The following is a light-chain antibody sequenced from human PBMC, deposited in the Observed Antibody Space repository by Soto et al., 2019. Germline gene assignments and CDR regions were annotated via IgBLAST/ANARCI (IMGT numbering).Light chain of an antibody. J-gene: IGKJ5*01. CDR2: GAS. Sequence: EIVLTQSPGTLSLSPGERDTLSCRASQSVSSSYLAWYQQQPGQAPRPLIYGASSRATGIPDRFSGSGSGTDFTLTITTLEPEDVAIYYCQQYGGSPRITFGQGTRLEIK. CDR1: QSVSSSY. CDR3: QQYGGSPRIT. V-gene: IGKV3-20*01.